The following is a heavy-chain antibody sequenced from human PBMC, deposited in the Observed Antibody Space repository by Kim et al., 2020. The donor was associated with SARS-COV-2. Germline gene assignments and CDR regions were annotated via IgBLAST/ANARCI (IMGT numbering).Heavy chain of an antibody. CDR2: FKGKTDGATT. D-gene: IGHD3-10*01. V-gene: IGHV3-15*01. CDR3: TVLGGSGSYFNSNN. Sequence: GGSLRLSCAASGFTFTTAWMSWVRQAPGKGLECVARFKGKTDGATTDYAAPVKGRFTISRDESKNTLYLQMNSLQTEDTALYYCTVLGGSGSYFNSNNWGQGTLVTVSS. CDR1: GFTFTTAW. J-gene: IGHJ4*02.